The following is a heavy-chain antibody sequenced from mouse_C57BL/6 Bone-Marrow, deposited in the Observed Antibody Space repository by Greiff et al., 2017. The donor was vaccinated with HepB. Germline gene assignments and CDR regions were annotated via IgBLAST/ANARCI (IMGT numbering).Heavy chain of an antibody. V-gene: IGHV5-4*03. CDR3: ARVVYYGDYAMDY. J-gene: IGHJ4*01. D-gene: IGHD1-1*01. CDR1: GFTFSSYA. Sequence: EVNVVESGGGLVKPGGSLKLSCAASGFTFSSYAMSWVRQTPEKRLEWVATISDGGSYTYYPDNVKGRFTISRDNAKNNLYLQMSHLKSEDTAMYYCARVVYYGDYAMDYWGQGTSVTVSS. CDR2: ISDGGSYT.